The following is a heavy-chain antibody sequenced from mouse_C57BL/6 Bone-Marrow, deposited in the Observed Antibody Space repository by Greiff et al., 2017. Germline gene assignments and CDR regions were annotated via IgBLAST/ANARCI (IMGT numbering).Heavy chain of an antibody. CDR2: IYPGSGST. J-gene: IGHJ4*01. V-gene: IGHV1-55*01. D-gene: IGHD2-10*01. Sequence: VKLQQPGAELVKPGASVKMSCKASGYTFTSYWITWVKQRPGQGLEWIGDIYPGSGSTNYNEKFKSKATLTVDTSSSTAYMQLSSLTSEDSAVYYCERGRPTIVNYYAMEYWGQGTSVTVSS. CDR3: ERGRPTIVNYYAMEY. CDR1: GYTFTSYW.